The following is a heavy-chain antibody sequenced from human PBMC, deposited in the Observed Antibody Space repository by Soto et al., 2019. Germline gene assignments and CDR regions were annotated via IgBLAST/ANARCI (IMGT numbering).Heavy chain of an antibody. D-gene: IGHD5-18*01. CDR1: GFTFSSYS. V-gene: IGHV3-21*01. CDR2: ISSSSSYI. Sequence: GGSLRLSCAASGFTFSSYSMNWVRQAPGKGLEWVSSISSSSSYIYYADSVKGRFTISRDNAKNSLYLQMNSLRAEDTAVYYCARDPDTAMVFYFDYWGQGTLVTVSS. CDR3: ARDPDTAMVFYFDY. J-gene: IGHJ4*02.